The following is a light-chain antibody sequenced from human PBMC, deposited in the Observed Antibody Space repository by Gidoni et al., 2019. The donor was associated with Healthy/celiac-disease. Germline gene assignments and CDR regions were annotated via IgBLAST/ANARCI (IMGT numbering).Light chain of an antibody. CDR3: QQRSNWPLYS. V-gene: IGKV3-11*01. CDR2: DAP. Sequence: EIVLTQSPATLSLSPGERATLSCRASQSVSSYLAWYQQKPGQAPRLLIYDAPNRATGIPARFSGSGSGTDFTLTISSLEPEDFAVYYCQQRSNWPLYSFXQXTKLEIK. CDR1: QSVSSY. J-gene: IGKJ2*03.